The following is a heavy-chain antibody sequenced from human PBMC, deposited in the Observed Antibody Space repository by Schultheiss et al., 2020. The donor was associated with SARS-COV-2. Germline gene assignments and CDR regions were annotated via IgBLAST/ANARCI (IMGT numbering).Heavy chain of an antibody. CDR3: ARGEWFRELFRKYNWFDP. V-gene: IGHV4-59*08. CDR1: GGSFSGYY. D-gene: IGHD3-10*01. CDR2: ISYTGSA. J-gene: IGHJ5*02. Sequence: SQTLSLTCAVYGGSFSGYYWSWIRQPPGKGLESIGYISYTGSAKYSPSLKSRVTISVDTSKNQFSLKLSSVTAADTAVYYCARGEWFRELFRKYNWFDPWGQGTLVTVSS.